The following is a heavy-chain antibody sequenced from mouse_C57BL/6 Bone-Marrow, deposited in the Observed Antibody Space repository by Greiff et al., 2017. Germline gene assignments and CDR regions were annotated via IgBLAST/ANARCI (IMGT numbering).Heavy chain of an antibody. V-gene: IGHV5-15*01. Sequence: EVMLVESGGGLVQPGGSLKLSCAASGFTFSDYGMAWVRQAPRKGPEWVAFISNLAYSIYYADTVTGRFTISRENAKNTLYLEMSSLRSEDTAMYYCARQVHYYGSSYDWYFDVWGTGTTVTVSS. CDR3: ARQVHYYGSSYDWYFDV. CDR1: GFTFSDYG. J-gene: IGHJ1*03. CDR2: ISNLAYSI. D-gene: IGHD1-1*01.